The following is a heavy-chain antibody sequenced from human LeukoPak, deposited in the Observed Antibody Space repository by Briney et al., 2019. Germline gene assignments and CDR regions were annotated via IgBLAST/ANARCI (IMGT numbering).Heavy chain of an antibody. J-gene: IGHJ3*02. V-gene: IGHV3-23*01. D-gene: IGHD6-19*01. CDR1: GFTFSSYT. CDR3: AKDISGWYGSFAFDI. Sequence: GGSLRLSCAASGFTFSSYTMSWVRQAPGKGLEWVSAISGSGGSTYYADSVKGRFTISRDNSKNTLYLQMNSLRAEDTAVYYCAKDISGWYGSFAFDIWGQGTMVTVSS. CDR2: ISGSGGST.